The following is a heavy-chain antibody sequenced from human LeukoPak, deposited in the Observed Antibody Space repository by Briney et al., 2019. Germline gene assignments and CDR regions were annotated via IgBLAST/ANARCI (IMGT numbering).Heavy chain of an antibody. CDR1: GYIFTNYA. Sequence: GASVKVSCEASGYIFTNYAINWMRQAPGQGLEWMEWITTSTGNPTYAQGFTGRFVFSSDTSVSTAYLQISSLRAEDTAVYYCARDPYAPPSSDLQRFDSWGQGTLVTVSS. D-gene: IGHD6-19*01. J-gene: IGHJ5*01. CDR2: ITTSTGNP. CDR3: ARDPYAPPSSDLQRFDS. V-gene: IGHV7-4-1*02.